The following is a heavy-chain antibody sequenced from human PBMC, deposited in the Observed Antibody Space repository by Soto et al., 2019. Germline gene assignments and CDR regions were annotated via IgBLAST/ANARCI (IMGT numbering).Heavy chain of an antibody. D-gene: IGHD2-15*01. CDR2: ISGSAGST. V-gene: IGHV3-23*01. CDR1: GFTFSTYA. Sequence: EVQLLESGGGLVQPGGSLRLSCAASGFTFSTYAMTWVRQAPGKGLEWVSGISGSAGSTYYADSVKGRFTISRDNSKNTLYLQMDSRRAEDTALYYCARGLGYCSGGSCSYNYWGQGTLVTVSS. CDR3: ARGLGYCSGGSCSYNY. J-gene: IGHJ4*02.